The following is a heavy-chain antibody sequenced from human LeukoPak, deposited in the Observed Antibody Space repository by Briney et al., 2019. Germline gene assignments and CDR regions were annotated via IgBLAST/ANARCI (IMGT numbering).Heavy chain of an antibody. D-gene: IGHD2-2*01. CDR2: IGTAGDT. J-gene: IGHJ5*02. Sequence: PGRSLRLSCAASGFTFSSYDMHWVRQATGKGLEWVSAIGTAGDTYYPGSVKGRFTISRENAKNSLYLQMNSLRAGDTAVYYCARGYCSSTSCWFDPWGQGTLVTVSS. CDR3: ARGYCSSTSCWFDP. V-gene: IGHV3-13*04. CDR1: GFTFSSYD.